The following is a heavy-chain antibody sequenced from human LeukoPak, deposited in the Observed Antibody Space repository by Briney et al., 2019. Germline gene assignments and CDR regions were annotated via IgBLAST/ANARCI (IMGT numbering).Heavy chain of an antibody. V-gene: IGHV4-59*01. CDR1: GASISSYY. D-gene: IGHD5-12*01. Sequence: PSQTLSLTCTVSGASISSYYWSWIRQPPGKGLEWIGYIYYSGSTNYNPSLKSRVTISVDTSKNQFSLKLSSVTAADTAVYYCARVFKGGYGSMDVWGQGTTVTVSS. CDR2: IYYSGST. CDR3: ARVFKGGYGSMDV. J-gene: IGHJ6*02.